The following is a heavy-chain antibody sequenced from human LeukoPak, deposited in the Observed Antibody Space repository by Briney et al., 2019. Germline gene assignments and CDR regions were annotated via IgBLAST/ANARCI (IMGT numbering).Heavy chain of an antibody. J-gene: IGHJ6*03. Sequence: SETLSLTCTVSGGSISSYYWSWIRQPPGKGLEWIGYIYYSGSTNYNPSLKSRVTISVDTSKNQFSLKLSSVTAADTAVYYCARTTEGGYTYDYFYYYYMDVWGKGTTVIVS. CDR1: GGSISSYY. D-gene: IGHD5-18*01. CDR3: ARTTEGGYTYDYFYYYYMDV. V-gene: IGHV4-59*01. CDR2: IYYSGST.